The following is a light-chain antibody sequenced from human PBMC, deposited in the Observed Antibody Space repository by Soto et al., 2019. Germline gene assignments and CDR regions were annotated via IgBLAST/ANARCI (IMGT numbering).Light chain of an antibody. Sequence: QSALTQPASVSGSPGQSITISCTGTSNDVGSSNHVSWYQQYPGKVPKLMIYEVSVRPSGVSNRFSGSKSGNTASLTISGLQAEDEADYYCSSYASSSTAYVFGTGTKLTVL. CDR3: SSYASSSTAYV. CDR1: SNDVGSSNH. V-gene: IGLV2-14*01. CDR2: EVS. J-gene: IGLJ1*01.